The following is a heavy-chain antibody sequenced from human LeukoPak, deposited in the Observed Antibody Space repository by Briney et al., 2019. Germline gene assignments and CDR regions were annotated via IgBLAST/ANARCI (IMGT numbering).Heavy chain of an antibody. CDR2: IRSKANSYAT. D-gene: IGHD1-14*01. CDR1: GFTFSGSA. Sequence: PGGSLRLSCAASGFTFSGSAMHWVRQASGKGLEWVGRIRSKANSYATAYAASVKGRFTISRDDSKNTAYLQMNSLKTEDTAVYYRTRLNPTGTANDYWGQGTLVTVSS. V-gene: IGHV3-73*01. CDR3: TRLNPTGTANDY. J-gene: IGHJ4*02.